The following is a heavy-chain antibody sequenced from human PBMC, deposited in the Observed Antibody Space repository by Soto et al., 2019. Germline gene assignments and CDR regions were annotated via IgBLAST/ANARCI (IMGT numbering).Heavy chain of an antibody. CDR2: ISAYNGNT. CDR1: GYTFTSYG. J-gene: IGHJ6*04. CDR3: AREHYDILTGYSGLDV. Sequence: QVQLVQSGAEVKKPGASVKVSCKASGYTFTSYGISWVRQAPGQGLEWMGWISAYNGNTNYAQKLQGRVTMTTDTSTSTDYMELRSLRSDDTAVYYCAREHYDILTGYSGLDVWGKGTTVTVSS. D-gene: IGHD3-9*01. V-gene: IGHV1-18*01.